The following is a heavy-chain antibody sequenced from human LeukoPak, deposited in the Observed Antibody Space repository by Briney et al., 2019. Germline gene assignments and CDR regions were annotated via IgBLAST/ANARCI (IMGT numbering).Heavy chain of an antibody. J-gene: IGHJ4*02. V-gene: IGHV3-49*04. CDR1: GFTFGDYF. CDR2: IRSKAYGGTT. Sequence: GGSLRLSCTASGFTFGDYFMSWVRQAPGKGLEWVSFIRSKAYGGTTEYAASVKGRFTISRDDSKSIAYLQMSSLKTEDTAVYYCTGGYRSGTINPFFDYWGQGILVAVSS. CDR3: TGGYRSGTINPFFDY. D-gene: IGHD1-7*01.